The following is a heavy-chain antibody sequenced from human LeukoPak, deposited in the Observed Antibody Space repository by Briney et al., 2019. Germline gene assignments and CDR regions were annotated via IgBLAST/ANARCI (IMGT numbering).Heavy chain of an antibody. CDR3: ARDLSYYDSSGYFD. D-gene: IGHD3-22*01. CDR2: IIPIFGTA. J-gene: IGHJ4*02. CDR1: GGTFSSYA. V-gene: IGHV1-69*13. Sequence: GASVKVSCKASGGTFSSYAISWVRQAPGQGLEWMGGIIPIFGTANYAQKFQGRVTITADESTSTAYMELSSLRSEDTAVYYCARDLSYYDSSGYFDWGQGTLVTVSS.